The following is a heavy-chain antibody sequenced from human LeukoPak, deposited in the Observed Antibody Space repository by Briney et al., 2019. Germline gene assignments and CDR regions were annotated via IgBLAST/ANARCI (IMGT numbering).Heavy chain of an antibody. CDR1: GFTFSSYG. D-gene: IGHD3-10*01. CDR2: IRYDGSNK. J-gene: IGHJ4*02. CDR3: ARGRFGEQKPGDY. V-gene: IGHV3-30*02. Sequence: GGSLRLSCAASGFTFSSYGMHWVRQAPGKGLEWVAFIRYDGSNKYYADSVKGRFTISRDNSKNTLYLQMGSLRAEDMAVYYCARGRFGEQKPGDYWGQGTLVTVSS.